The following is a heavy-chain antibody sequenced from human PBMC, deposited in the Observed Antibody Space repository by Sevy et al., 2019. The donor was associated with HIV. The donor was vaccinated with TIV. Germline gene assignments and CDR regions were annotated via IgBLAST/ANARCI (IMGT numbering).Heavy chain of an antibody. CDR3: VRDDRDGYFDY. CDR2: INPDSGGP. Sequence: ASVKVSCKASGYTFTGYYMHWVRPAPGQGLEWMGWINPDSGGPNYALKFQGRVTLTRDTSISTAYMELSRLKSDDTAVYYCVRDDRDGYFDYWGQGTLVTVSS. CDR1: GYTFTGYY. V-gene: IGHV1-2*02. J-gene: IGHJ4*02.